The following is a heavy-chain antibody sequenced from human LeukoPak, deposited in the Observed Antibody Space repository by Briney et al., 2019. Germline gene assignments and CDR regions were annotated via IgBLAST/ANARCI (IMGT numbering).Heavy chain of an antibody. CDR2: ISSSGSAI. Sequence: GGSLRLSCAASGFTFSDYYMSWIRQAPGKGLEWVSYISSSGSAIYYADSVKGRFTISRDNAKNSLYLQMNSLRAEDTAVYYCARWHKLGAFYHWGPGTLVTVSS. V-gene: IGHV3-11*01. D-gene: IGHD7-27*01. CDR3: ARWHKLGAFYH. CDR1: GFTFSDYY. J-gene: IGHJ5*02.